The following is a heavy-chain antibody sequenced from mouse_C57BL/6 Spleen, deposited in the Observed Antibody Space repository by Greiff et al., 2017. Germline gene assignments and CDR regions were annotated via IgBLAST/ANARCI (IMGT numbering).Heavy chain of an antibody. CDR1: GYTFTGYW. D-gene: IGHD1-1*01. CDR3: ARFTTVVAEDYYFDY. CDR2: ILPGSGST. J-gene: IGHJ2*01. V-gene: IGHV1-9*01. Sequence: QVQLQQSGAELMKPGASVKLSCKATGYTFTGYWIEWVKQRPGHGLEWIGEILPGSGSTNYNEKFKGKATFTADTSSNTAYMQLSSLTTEDSAIYYGARFTTVVAEDYYFDYWGQGTTLTVSS.